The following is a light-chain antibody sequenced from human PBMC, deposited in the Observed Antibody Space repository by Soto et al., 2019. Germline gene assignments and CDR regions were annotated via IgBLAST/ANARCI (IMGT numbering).Light chain of an antibody. CDR1: SSDVGGYNY. CDR3: SSYTSSSTRV. CDR2: DVT. V-gene: IGLV2-14*01. Sequence: QSVLTQPASVSGSPGQSIAISCTGTSSDVGGYNYLSWYQQHPGKAPKLMIYDVTNRPSGVSDRFSGSKSGNTASLTISGLQAEDEADYYCSSYTSSSTRVFGTGTKLTVL. J-gene: IGLJ1*01.